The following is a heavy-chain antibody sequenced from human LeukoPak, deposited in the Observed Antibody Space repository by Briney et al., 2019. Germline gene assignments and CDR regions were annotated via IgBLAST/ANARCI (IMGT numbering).Heavy chain of an antibody. CDR1: GYTFTGYY. CDR2: INPNSGGT. Sequence: GASVKVSCKASGYTFTGYYMHWVRRAPGQGLEWMGWINPNSGGTNYAQKFQGRVTMTRDTSISTAYMELSRLRSDDTAVYYCARSYDSSGYFDYWGQGTLVTVSS. V-gene: IGHV1-2*02. D-gene: IGHD3-22*01. J-gene: IGHJ4*02. CDR3: ARSYDSSGYFDY.